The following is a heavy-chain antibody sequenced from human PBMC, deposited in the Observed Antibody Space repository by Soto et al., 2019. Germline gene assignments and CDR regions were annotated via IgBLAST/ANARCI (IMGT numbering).Heavy chain of an antibody. V-gene: IGHV4-4*07. D-gene: IGHD1-26*01. J-gene: IGHJ4*02. Sequence: LSLTCTVSGDSMTKYYWSWIRQTAGKGLEWIGRVYMSGSTNYNPSLKSRVTMSIDTSNNHFSLDLKSVTAADTAVYYCARTVGAAYYFDFWGQGALVTVSS. CDR2: VYMSGST. CDR1: GDSMTKYY. CDR3: ARTVGAAYYFDF.